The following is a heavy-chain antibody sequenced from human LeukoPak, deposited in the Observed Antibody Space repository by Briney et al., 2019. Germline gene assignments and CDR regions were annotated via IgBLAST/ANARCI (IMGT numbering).Heavy chain of an antibody. J-gene: IGHJ6*03. D-gene: IGHD1-1*01. CDR2: ISAYNGNT. CDR3: ARNPYRYYYYYYMDV. CDR1: GYTFTSYG. Sequence: ASVKVSCKASGYTFTSYGISWVRQAPGQGLEWMGWISAYNGNTNYAQKFQGRVTMTRNTSISTAYMELSSLRSEDTAVYYCARNPYRYYYYYYMDVWGKGTTVTISS. V-gene: IGHV1-18*01.